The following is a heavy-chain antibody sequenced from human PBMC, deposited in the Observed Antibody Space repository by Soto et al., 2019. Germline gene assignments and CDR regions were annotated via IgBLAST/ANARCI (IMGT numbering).Heavy chain of an antibody. V-gene: IGHV3-9*01. J-gene: IGHJ4*02. CDR3: AKGAGSYQRYYFDY. CDR2: IGWSTNDI. CDR1: GFTFDDYA. D-gene: IGHD3-10*01. Sequence: EVQLVESGGGLVQPGRSLRLSCAASGFTFDDYALHWVRQAPGKGLEWVSGIGWSTNDIGYADSVKGRFTISRDKAKNSLYLQMNSLRSEDTAFYYCAKGAGSYQRYYFDYCGQGTLVTVSS.